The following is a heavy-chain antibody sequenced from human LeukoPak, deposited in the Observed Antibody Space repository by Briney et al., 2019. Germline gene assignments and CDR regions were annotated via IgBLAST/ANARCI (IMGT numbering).Heavy chain of an antibody. V-gene: IGHV3-11*06. CDR3: ARGLYCSSTSCYVEQFVVGAFDI. CDR1: GFTFSDYC. CDR2: ISSSSSYT. D-gene: IGHD2-2*01. Sequence: PGGSLRLSCAASGFTFSDYCMSWIRQAPGKGLEWVSYISSSSSYTNYADSVKGRFTISRDNAKNSLYLQMNSLRAEDTAVYYCARGLYCSSTSCYVEQFVVGAFDIWGQGTMVTVSS. J-gene: IGHJ3*02.